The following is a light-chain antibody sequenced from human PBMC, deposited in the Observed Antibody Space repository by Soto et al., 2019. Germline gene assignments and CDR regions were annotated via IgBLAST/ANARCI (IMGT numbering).Light chain of an antibody. CDR1: NSNIGSNY. CDR2: TNN. V-gene: IGLV1-47*01. Sequence: QSLLTQPPSASGTPGQRVTISCSGRNSNIGSNYVYWYQQVPGTAPKLLIYTNNQRPSGVPDRFSGSKSGNTASLTISGLQAEDEGDYYCNSFDPGRSYVFGSGTKVNDL. J-gene: IGLJ1*01. CDR3: NSFDPGRSYV.